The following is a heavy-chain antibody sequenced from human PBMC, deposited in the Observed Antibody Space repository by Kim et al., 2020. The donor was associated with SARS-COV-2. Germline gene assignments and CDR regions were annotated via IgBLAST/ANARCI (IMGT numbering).Heavy chain of an antibody. CDR2: IYTSGST. J-gene: IGHJ4*02. D-gene: IGHD6-13*01. Sequence: SETLSLTCTVSGGSISSGSYYWSWIRQPAGKGLEWIGRIYTSGSTNYNPSLKSRVTISVDTSKNQFSLKLSSVTAADTAVYYCALVAAAGPLIDYWGQGTLVTASS. CDR1: GGSISSGSYY. V-gene: IGHV4-61*02. CDR3: ALVAAAGPLIDY.